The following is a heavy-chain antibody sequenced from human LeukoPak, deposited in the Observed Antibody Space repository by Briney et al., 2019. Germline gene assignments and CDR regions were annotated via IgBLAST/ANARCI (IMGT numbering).Heavy chain of an antibody. CDR3: TRVGYIDEGIDY. J-gene: IGHJ4*02. Sequence: GGSLRLSCVASGFPFSSYWMTWVRQAPGKGLEWVANIKQDGSKKSYVDSVKSRFTISRDNAKNSLYLQMNSLRAEDTAVYYCTRVGYIDEGIDYWGQGTLVTVSS. CDR1: GFPFSSYW. CDR2: IKQDGSKK. D-gene: IGHD5-24*01. V-gene: IGHV3-7*04.